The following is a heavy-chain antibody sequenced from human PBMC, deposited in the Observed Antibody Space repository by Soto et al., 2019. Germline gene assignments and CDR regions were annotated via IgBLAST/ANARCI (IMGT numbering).Heavy chain of an antibody. Sequence: KTSETLSLTCTVSGGSISSYYWSWIRQPPGKGLEWIGYIYYSGSTNYNPSLKSRVTISVDTSKNQFSLKLSSVTAADTAVYYCARDRSHFGVAYYYYGMDVWGQGTTVTVSS. J-gene: IGHJ6*02. CDR2: IYYSGST. D-gene: IGHD3-3*01. CDR3: ARDRSHFGVAYYYYGMDV. CDR1: GGSISSYY. V-gene: IGHV4-59*01.